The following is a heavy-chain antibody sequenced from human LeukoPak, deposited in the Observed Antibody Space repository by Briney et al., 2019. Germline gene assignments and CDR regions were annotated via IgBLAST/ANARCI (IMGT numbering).Heavy chain of an antibody. V-gene: IGHV4-39*01. CDR3: ARQVQLERRGPYFDY. CDR2: IYYSGST. J-gene: IGHJ4*02. Sequence: SETLSLTCTVSGGSISSSSYYWGWTRQPPGKGLEWIGSIYYSGSTYYNPSLKSRVTISVDTSKNQFSLKLSSVTAADTAVYYCARQVQLERRGPYFDYWGQGTLVTVSS. D-gene: IGHD1-1*01. CDR1: GGSISSSSYY.